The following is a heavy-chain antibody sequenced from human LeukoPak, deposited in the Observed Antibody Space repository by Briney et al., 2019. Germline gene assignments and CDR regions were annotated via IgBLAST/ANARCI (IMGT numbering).Heavy chain of an antibody. J-gene: IGHJ4*02. CDR1: GFIFSNYW. Sequence: GGSLRLSCAASGFIFSNYWMDWVRQAPGKGLEWVANIKHDGTAKYYVDSVKGRFTISRDSAKNSLYLQMNCLRAEDTAVYFCTRQLEDWGQGTLVTVSS. V-gene: IGHV3-7*03. D-gene: IGHD1-1*01. CDR2: IKHDGTAK. CDR3: TRQLED.